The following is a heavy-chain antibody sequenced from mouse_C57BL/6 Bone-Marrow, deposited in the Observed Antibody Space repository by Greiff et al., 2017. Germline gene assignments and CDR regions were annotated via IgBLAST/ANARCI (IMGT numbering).Heavy chain of an antibody. CDR3: ARAYYGSRTGAMDY. J-gene: IGHJ4*01. CDR2: IGPGSGSI. Sequence: VKVEESGAELVKPGASVKISCKASGYTFTDYYINWVKQRPGQGLEWIGKIGPGSGSIYYNEKVKGKATLTADKSSSTAYMQLSSLTSEDSAVYFCARAYYGSRTGAMDYWGQGTSVTVSS. V-gene: IGHV1-77*01. CDR1: GYTFTDYY. D-gene: IGHD1-1*01.